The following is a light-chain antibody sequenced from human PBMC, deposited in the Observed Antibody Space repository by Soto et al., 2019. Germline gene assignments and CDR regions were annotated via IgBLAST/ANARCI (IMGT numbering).Light chain of an antibody. J-gene: IGKJ4*01. CDR1: QAITNN. CDR2: QES. CDR3: QQVKSYTRT. Sequence: DIQLTQSPVFLSASVGDRVTITCRVSQAITNNLAWYQQKPGKPPRIMIYQESTLQSGVPSRFSGSKSGTQFTLTIDSLQPEDFATYYCQQVKSYTRTFGGGTKV. V-gene: IGKV1-9*01.